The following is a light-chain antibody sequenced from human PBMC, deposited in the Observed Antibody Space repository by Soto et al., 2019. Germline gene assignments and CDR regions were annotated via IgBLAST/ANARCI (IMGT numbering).Light chain of an antibody. V-gene: IGLV1-40*01. CDR1: SSNIGAGYD. J-gene: IGLJ2*01. CDR2: GNS. Sequence: QSVLTQPPSVSGSPGQRVNISCTGSSSNIGAGYDVHWYQQVPGTAPKILIYGNSNRPSGVPDRFSGSKSGTSASLPISGLQAEDDADYYCQSYHSSLSGSLVFGGGTKLTVL. CDR3: QSYHSSLSGSLV.